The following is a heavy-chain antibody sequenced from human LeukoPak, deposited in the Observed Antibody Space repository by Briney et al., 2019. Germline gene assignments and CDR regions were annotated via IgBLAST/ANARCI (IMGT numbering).Heavy chain of an antibody. V-gene: IGHV4-59*08. Sequence: PSETLSLTCTVSGVSIGGYYWSWLRQPPGKGLEWLGHTHHSGTTNYNPSVGSRLTTSVDTSRKQVSLKLSSVTAADTAVYYCARHSADRAFDIWGQGTMVTVSS. CDR2: THHSGTT. J-gene: IGHJ3*02. D-gene: IGHD6-25*01. CDR3: ARHSADRAFDI. CDR1: GVSIGGYY.